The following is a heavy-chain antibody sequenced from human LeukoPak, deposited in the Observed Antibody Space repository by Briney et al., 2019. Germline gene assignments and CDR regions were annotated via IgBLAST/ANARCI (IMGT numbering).Heavy chain of an antibody. CDR3: ARDWVYKIDY. CDR1: GFTFSSYW. Sequence: GGSLSLPCAASGFTFSSYWMSWVRQAPGKGLEWVANIKQDGREKYYVDSVKGRFTISRDNAKNSLYLQMNSLRAEDTAVYYCARDWVYKIDYWGRGTLVTVSS. V-gene: IGHV3-7*01. CDR2: IKQDGREK. J-gene: IGHJ4*02. D-gene: IGHD5-24*01.